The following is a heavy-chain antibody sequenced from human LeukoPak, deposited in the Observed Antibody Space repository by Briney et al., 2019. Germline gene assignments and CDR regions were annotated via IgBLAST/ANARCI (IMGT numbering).Heavy chain of an antibody. CDR3: ARQVGGPGPFDV. V-gene: IGHV4-61*01. Sequence: PSETLSLTCTVSGGSVSGGNHYWNWVRQSPGKGLEWIGYIYHSGNTNYNPSLKSRLTLSVDTSKNQFSLRLSSVSAADTAFYHCARQVGGPGPFDVWGHGTMVTVSS. CDR2: IYHSGNT. CDR1: GGSVSGGNHY. D-gene: IGHD3-10*01. J-gene: IGHJ3*01.